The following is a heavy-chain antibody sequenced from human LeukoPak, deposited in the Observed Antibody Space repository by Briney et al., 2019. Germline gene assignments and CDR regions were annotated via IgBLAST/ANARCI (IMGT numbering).Heavy chain of an antibody. CDR3: ARGRKVLTTTALDY. J-gene: IGHJ4*02. Sequence: ASVKVSCKSSGYTFTTYGITWVRQAPGQGLEWMGWISAYNGNTNYAQKLQGRVTMTTDTSTSTAYMELRSLRSDDTAVYYCARGRKVLTTTALDYWGQGTLVTVSS. CDR2: ISAYNGNT. D-gene: IGHD4-17*01. V-gene: IGHV1-18*01. CDR1: GYTFTTYG.